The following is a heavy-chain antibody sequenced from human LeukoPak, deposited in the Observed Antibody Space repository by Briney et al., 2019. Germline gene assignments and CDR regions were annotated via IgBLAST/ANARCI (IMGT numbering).Heavy chain of an antibody. CDR1: GYTFTGYY. D-gene: IGHD6-19*01. V-gene: IGHV1-2*02. J-gene: IGHJ5*02. CDR3: ARIPQWLPDGDRFDP. CDR2: INPNSGGT. Sequence: ASVKVSCKASGYTFTGYYMHWVRQAPGQGLEWMGWINPNSGGTNYAQKFQDRVTMTRDTSISTAYMELSRLRSDDTAVYYCARIPQWLPDGDRFDPWGQGTLVTVSS.